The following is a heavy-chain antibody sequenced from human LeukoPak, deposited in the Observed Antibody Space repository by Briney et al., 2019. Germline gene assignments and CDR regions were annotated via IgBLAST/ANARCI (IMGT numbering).Heavy chain of an antibody. D-gene: IGHD3-10*01. CDR2: IIPMFGTP. V-gene: IGHV1-69*01. J-gene: IGHJ4*02. Sequence: SVKVSCKASGGTFSSYAISWVRQAPGQGLEWMGGIIPMFGTPYYAQNFQGRVTITADESTSTAYMELRSLRSDDTAVYYCARDGHRGFREYWGQGTLVTVSS. CDR3: ARDGHRGFREY. CDR1: GGTFSSYA.